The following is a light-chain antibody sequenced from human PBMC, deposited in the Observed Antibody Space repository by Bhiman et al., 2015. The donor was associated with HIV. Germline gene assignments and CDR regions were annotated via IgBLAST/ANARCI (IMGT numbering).Light chain of an antibody. Sequence: QSALTQPASVSGSPGQSITISCTGTSSDVGGYNYVSWCQQHPGKAPKLMIYDVSQRPSGVSNRFSGSKSGNTASLTISGLQAEDEADYYCSSYSSTSVYVFGSGTKVTVL. CDR1: SSDVGGYNY. CDR3: SSYSSTSVYV. J-gene: IGLJ1*01. CDR2: DVS. V-gene: IGLV2-14*03.